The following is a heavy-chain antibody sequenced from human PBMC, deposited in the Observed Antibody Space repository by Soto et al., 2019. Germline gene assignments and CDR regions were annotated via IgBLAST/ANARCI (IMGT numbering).Heavy chain of an antibody. CDR2: VYSTGGT. D-gene: IGHD1-1*01. Sequence: QVQLQQSGPGLVKPSETLSLTCSVSSGPSSSHNWGWIRQPPGRGLEWIGYVYSTGGTSYNPSLTSRVTIPADTSTNHISLTLTSVTAADTAVYYCVRQGIGNRHGLVDVWGQGTTVRVSS. CDR3: VRQGIGNRHGLVDV. J-gene: IGHJ6*02. V-gene: IGHV4-59*08. CDR1: SGPSSSHN.